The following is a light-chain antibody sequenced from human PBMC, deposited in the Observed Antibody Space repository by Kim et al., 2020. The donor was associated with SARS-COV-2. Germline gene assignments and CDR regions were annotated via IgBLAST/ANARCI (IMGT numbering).Light chain of an antibody. CDR1: QSIGTR. J-gene: IGKJ4*01. V-gene: IGKV1-39*01. CDR2: GAS. CDR3: QQSFSTPWLS. Sequence: IQMTQSPSSLAASVGDRITIACRASQSIGTRLNWYQQRPGKAPKLLIYGASSLQSGVPSRFSGAGSGTDFTLTISSLQPEDFATYYCQQSFSTPWLSFGGRTKVDSK.